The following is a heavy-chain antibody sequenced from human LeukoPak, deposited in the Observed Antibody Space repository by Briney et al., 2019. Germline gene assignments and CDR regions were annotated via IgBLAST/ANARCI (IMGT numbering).Heavy chain of an antibody. Sequence: PSETLSLTCAVYGGSFSGYYWSWIRQPPGKGLEWIGEINHSGSTNYNPSLKSRVTISVDTSKNQFSLKLSSVTAADTAVYYCARRLSWNSPCDYCGQGTLVTVSS. CDR2: INHSGST. V-gene: IGHV4-34*01. J-gene: IGHJ4*02. CDR3: ARRLSWNSPCDY. CDR1: GGSFSGYY. D-gene: IGHD1-7*01.